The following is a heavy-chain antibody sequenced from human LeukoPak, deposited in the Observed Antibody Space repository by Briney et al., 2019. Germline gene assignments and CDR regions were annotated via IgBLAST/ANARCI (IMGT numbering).Heavy chain of an antibody. CDR1: GYSISSGYY. Sequence: SETLSLTCTVSGYSISSGYYWGWIRQPPGKGLEWIGSIYHSGSTYYNPSLKSRVTISVDTSKNQFSLKLSSVTAADTAVYYCARDAYSNSSLNWFDPWGQGTLVTVSS. CDR3: ARDAYSNSSLNWFDP. D-gene: IGHD6-6*01. J-gene: IGHJ5*02. V-gene: IGHV4-38-2*02. CDR2: IYHSGST.